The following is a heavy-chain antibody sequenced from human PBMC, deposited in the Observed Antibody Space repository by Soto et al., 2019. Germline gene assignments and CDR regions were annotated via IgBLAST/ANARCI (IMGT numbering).Heavy chain of an antibody. CDR2: IYTSGSI. CDR3: AREGSSGWAPRFDY. D-gene: IGHD3-22*01. CDR1: DGSISSYY. J-gene: IGHJ4*02. V-gene: IGHV4-4*07. Sequence: PSETLSLTCTVSDGSISSYYWSGIRQPAGKGLDWIGGIYTSGSINYDPSLKSRVTMSVYTSKNQFSLNLSSVAAADTAVYYCAREGSSGWAPRFDYWGQGTLVTVSS.